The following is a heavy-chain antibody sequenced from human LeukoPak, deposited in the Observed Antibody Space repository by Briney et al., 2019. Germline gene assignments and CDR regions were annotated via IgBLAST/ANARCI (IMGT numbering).Heavy chain of an antibody. V-gene: IGHV3-9*01. CDR1: GFTFDDYA. CDR3: ARDDYGDYPYAFDI. CDR2: ISWNSGTI. Sequence: GGSLRLSCAASGFTFDDYAMHWVRQAPGKGLEWVSGISWNSGTIGYADSVKGRFTISRDNAKNSLYLQMNSLRAEDTALYYCARDDYGDYPYAFDIWGQGTMVTVSS. J-gene: IGHJ3*02. D-gene: IGHD4-17*01.